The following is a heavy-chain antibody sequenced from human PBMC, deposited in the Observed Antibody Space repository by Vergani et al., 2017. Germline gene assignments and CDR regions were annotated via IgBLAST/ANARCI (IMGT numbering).Heavy chain of an antibody. V-gene: IGHV3-7*01. CDR3: AREPSDADPEYSSSSGLIDY. Sequence: EVQLVESGGGLVQPGGSLRLSCAASGFTFSSYWMSWVRQAPGKGLEWVANIKQDGSEKYYVDSVKGRFTISRDNAKNSLYLQMNSLRAEDTAVYYCAREPSDADPEYSSSSGLIDYWGQGTLVTVSS. D-gene: IGHD6-6*01. CDR1: GFTFSSYW. CDR2: IKQDGSEK. J-gene: IGHJ4*02.